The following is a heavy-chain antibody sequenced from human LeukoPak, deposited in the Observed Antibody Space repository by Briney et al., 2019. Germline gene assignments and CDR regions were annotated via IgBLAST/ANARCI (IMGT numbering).Heavy chain of an antibody. CDR3: ATTYSAYCSSTSCYGRFDY. CDR2: IWYDGSNK. CDR1: GFTFSSYD. J-gene: IGHJ4*02. Sequence: PGGSLRLSCAASGFTFSSYDMHWVRQASGKGLEWVAVIWYDGSNKYYADSVEGRFTISRDNSKNTLYLQMNSLRAEDTAVYYCATTYSAYCSSTSCYGRFDYWGQGTLVTVSS. V-gene: IGHV3-33*01. D-gene: IGHD2-2*01.